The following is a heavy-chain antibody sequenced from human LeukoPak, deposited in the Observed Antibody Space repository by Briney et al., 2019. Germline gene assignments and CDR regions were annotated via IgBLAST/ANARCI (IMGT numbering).Heavy chain of an antibody. CDR1: GFTFSSYG. J-gene: IGHJ6*03. CDR2: IWNDGSNK. CDR3: ARGPADHYYYYYYYMDV. V-gene: IGHV3-33*01. Sequence: GGSLRLSCAASGFTFSSYGMHWVRQAPGKGLEWVAVIWNDGSNKYYADSVKGRFTISRDNSKNSLYLQMNSLRAEDTAVYYCARGPADHYYYYYYYMDVWGKGTTVTVSS.